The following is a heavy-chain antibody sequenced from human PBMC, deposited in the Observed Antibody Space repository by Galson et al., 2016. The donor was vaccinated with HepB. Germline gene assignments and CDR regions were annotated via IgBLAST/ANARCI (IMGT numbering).Heavy chain of an antibody. D-gene: IGHD1-26*01. Sequence: SLRLSCAASGFMFSTYAMSWVRQAPGKGLEWVSGIRNDGASTFYADSVRGRFTISRDNAKDTLYLRMNSLGPEDTAIYYCAKDESGSYLFDYWGQGTLVIVSS. J-gene: IGHJ4*02. CDR3: AKDESGSYLFDY. V-gene: IGHV3-23*01. CDR2: IRNDGAST. CDR1: GFMFSTYA.